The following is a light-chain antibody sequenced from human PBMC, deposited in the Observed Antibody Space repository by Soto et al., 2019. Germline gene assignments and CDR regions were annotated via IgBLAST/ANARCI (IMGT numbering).Light chain of an antibody. CDR3: QQYLTTPFT. V-gene: IGKV3-11*01. CDR1: RGIDTY. CDR2: DAS. J-gene: IGKJ2*01. Sequence: EIVLTQSPATLSLSPGERATLSCRASRGIDTYLAWYQQKRGQAPRLLIYDASNRTTGIPARFSGGGSGTDFTLSISSLETDDFAVYYCQQYLTTPFTFGQGTRLEIK.